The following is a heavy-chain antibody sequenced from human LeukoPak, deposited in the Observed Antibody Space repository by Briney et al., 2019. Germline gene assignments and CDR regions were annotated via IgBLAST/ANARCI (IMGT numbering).Heavy chain of an antibody. CDR2: IYYSGST. J-gene: IGHJ6*03. CDR3: ARSYCSSTSCSPYYYYYMDV. Sequence: SETLSLPCTVSGGSISSGGYYWSWIRQHPGKGLEWIGYIYYSGSTYYNPSLKSRVTISVDTSKNHFSLKLSSVTAADTAVYYCARSYCSSTSCSPYYYYYMDVWGKGTTVTVSS. D-gene: IGHD2-2*01. CDR1: GGSISSGGYY. V-gene: IGHV4-31*03.